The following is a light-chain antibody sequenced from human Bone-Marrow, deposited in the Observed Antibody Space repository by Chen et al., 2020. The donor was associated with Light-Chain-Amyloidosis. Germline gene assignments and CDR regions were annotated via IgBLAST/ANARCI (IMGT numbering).Light chain of an antibody. CDR2: DSS. Sequence: IVLPQSPGPLSLSPGEGANLTCRASQTISSNYLTWYQQKFGQAPRLLIYDSSSRATGIPDRFTGSGSGTDFTLTINRLEPEDFAMYYCQQYGTSPLTFGGGTKVEIK. J-gene: IGKJ4*01. V-gene: IGKV3-20*01. CDR3: QQYGTSPLT. CDR1: QTISSNY.